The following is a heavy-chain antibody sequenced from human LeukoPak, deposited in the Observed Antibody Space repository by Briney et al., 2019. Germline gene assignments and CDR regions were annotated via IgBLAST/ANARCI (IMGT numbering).Heavy chain of an antibody. CDR2: INPNSGDT. CDR3: ARDGSEAVAGTGAVTY. CDR1: GYIFTGFY. D-gene: IGHD6-19*01. J-gene: IGHJ4*02. Sequence: ASVKVSCKTSGYIFTGFYMHWVRQAPGQGLDWMGWINPNSGDTNYAQNFQGRVTMTRDTSISTAYMELSRLTSDDTAVYYCARDGSEAVAGTGAVTYWGQGTLVTVSS. V-gene: IGHV1-2*02.